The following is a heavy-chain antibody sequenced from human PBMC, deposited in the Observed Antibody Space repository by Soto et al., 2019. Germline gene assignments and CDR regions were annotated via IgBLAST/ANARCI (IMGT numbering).Heavy chain of an antibody. CDR2: IKSKTDGGTT. D-gene: IGHD2-2*01. CDR1: GFTFSNAW. Sequence: GGSLRLSCAASGFTFSNAWMSWVRQAPGKGLEWVGRIKSKTDGGTTDYAAPVKGRFTISRDDSKNTLYLQMNSLKTEDTAVNYCTGVVPAAMFFVSDYWGQGTLVTVSS. V-gene: IGHV3-15*01. J-gene: IGHJ4*02. CDR3: TGVVPAAMFFVSDY.